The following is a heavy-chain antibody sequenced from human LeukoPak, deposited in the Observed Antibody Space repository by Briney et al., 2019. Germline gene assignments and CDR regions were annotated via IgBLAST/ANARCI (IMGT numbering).Heavy chain of an antibody. J-gene: IGHJ6*03. CDR3: GRDALVGYFSYYYMDV. V-gene: IGHV4-59*11. D-gene: IGHD2-15*01. Sequence: SETLSLTCTVSGGSISSHYWTWIRQSPVKGLEWIGDISNSRSTSYNPSLKSRVTISIDTSKNQFSLKLSSVTAADTAVYYCGRDALVGYFSYYYMDVWGKGTTVTVSS. CDR2: ISNSRST. CDR1: GGSISSHY.